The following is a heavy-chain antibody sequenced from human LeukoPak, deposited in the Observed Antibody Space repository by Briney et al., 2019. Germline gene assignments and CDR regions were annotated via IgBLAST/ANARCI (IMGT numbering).Heavy chain of an antibody. Sequence: ASVKVSCKASGYTFTSHYMHWVRQAPGQGLEWMGWINPNSGGTNYAQKFQGRVTMTRDTSISTAYMELSRLRSDDTAVYYCASGLWELRGEGFDYWGQGTLVTVSS. CDR1: GYTFTSHY. J-gene: IGHJ4*02. D-gene: IGHD1-26*01. V-gene: IGHV1-2*02. CDR3: ASGLWELRGEGFDY. CDR2: INPNSGGT.